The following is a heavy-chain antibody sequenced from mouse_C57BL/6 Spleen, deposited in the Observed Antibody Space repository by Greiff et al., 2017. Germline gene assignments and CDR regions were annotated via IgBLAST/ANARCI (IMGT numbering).Heavy chain of an antibody. CDR2: IRSKSNNYAT. D-gene: IGHD4-1*01. CDR3: VRQAGNYAMDY. Sequence: DVKLVESGGGLVQPKGSLKLSCAASGFSFNTYAMNWVRQAPGKGLEWVARIRSKSNNYATYYADSVKDRFTISRDDSESMLYLQMNNLKTEDTAMYYCVRQAGNYAMDYWGQGTSVTVSS. J-gene: IGHJ4*01. CDR1: GFSFNTYA. V-gene: IGHV10-1*01.